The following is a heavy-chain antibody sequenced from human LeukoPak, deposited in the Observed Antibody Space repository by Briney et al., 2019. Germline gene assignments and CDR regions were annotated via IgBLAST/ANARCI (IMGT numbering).Heavy chain of an antibody. Sequence: PSETLSLTCTVSGGSISSSSYYWGWIRQPPGKGLEWIGSIYYSGSTYYNPSLKSRVTISVDTSKNQFSLKLSSVTAADTAVYYCARGSGYYQGMIDYWGQGTLVTVSS. D-gene: IGHD3-3*01. V-gene: IGHV4-39*07. J-gene: IGHJ4*02. CDR1: GGSISSSSYY. CDR2: IYYSGST. CDR3: ARGSGYYQGMIDY.